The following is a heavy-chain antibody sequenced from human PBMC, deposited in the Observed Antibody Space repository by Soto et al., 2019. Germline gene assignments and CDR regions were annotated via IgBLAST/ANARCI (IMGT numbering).Heavy chain of an antibody. CDR3: ARGLERITMVRGVTTDAFDI. V-gene: IGHV3-21*01. Sequence: PGGSLRLSCAASGFTFSSYSMNWVRQAPGKGLEWVSSISSSSSYIYYADSVKGRFTISRDNAKNSLYLQMNSLRAEDTAVYYCARGLERITMVRGVTTDAFDIWGQGTMDTVSS. CDR2: ISSSSSYI. CDR1: GFTFSSYS. D-gene: IGHD3-10*01. J-gene: IGHJ3*02.